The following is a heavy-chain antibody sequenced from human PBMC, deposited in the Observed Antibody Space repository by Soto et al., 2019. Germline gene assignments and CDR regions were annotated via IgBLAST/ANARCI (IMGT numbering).Heavy chain of an antibody. V-gene: IGHV4-59*01. CDR1: GGSISSYY. CDR3: ARGYGGY. J-gene: IGHJ4*02. Sequence: QVQLQESGPGLVKPSETLSLTCTVSGGSISSYYWSWIRQPPGKGLEWIGYIYYSGSTNYNPSLKSRVTISVDTSKNQFSLKLSSVTAADTAVYYCARGYGGYWGQGTLVTVSS. CDR2: IYYSGST. D-gene: IGHD2-15*01.